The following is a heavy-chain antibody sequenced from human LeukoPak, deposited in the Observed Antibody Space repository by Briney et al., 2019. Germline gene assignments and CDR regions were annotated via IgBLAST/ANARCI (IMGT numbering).Heavy chain of an antibody. J-gene: IGHJ4*02. CDR2: ISWNSGSI. D-gene: IGHD2-2*01. CDR1: GFTFDDYA. V-gene: IGHV3-9*01. Sequence: GGSLRLSCAASGFTFDDYAMHWVRQPPGKGLEWVSGISWNSGSIGYADSVKGRFTISRDNAKNSLYLQMNSLRAEDTALYYCAKDKDQNYFDYWGQGTLVTVSS. CDR3: AKDKDQNYFDY.